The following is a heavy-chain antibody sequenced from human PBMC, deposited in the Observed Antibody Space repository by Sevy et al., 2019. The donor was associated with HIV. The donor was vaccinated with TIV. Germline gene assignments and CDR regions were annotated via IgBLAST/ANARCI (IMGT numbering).Heavy chain of an antibody. Sequence: GGSLRLSCVASGFKFNSYWMLWVRQAPGKGLEWVANINQDATANFYADSVGGRFSISGDIVRNSVSLQMNILRVEDTALYYCVRAIATVDSFWGQGTLVTVSS. D-gene: IGHD6-13*01. V-gene: IGHV3-7*01. CDR1: GFKFNSYW. CDR2: INQDATAN. J-gene: IGHJ4*02. CDR3: VRAIATVDSF.